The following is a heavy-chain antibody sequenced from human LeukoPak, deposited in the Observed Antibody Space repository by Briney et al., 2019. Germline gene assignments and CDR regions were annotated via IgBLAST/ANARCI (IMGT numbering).Heavy chain of an antibody. D-gene: IGHD6-19*01. J-gene: IGHJ4*02. CDR3: ASSSPDRGWYLDY. V-gene: IGHV4-4*07. CDR2: IYTSGST. CDR1: GGSISSYY. Sequence: ASETLSLTCTVSGGSISSYYRSWIRQPAGKGLEWIGRIYTSGSTNYNPSLKSRVTMSVDTSKNQFSLKLSSVTAADTAVYYCASSSPDRGWYLDYWGQGTLVTVSS.